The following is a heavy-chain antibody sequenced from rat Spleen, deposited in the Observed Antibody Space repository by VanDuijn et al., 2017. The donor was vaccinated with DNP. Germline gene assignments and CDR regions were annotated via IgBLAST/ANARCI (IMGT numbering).Heavy chain of an antibody. V-gene: IGHV5-7*01. J-gene: IGHJ4*01. D-gene: IGHD1-12*01. Sequence: EVKLVESDGGLVQPGRSLKLSCAVSGFTFSDYYMAWVRQAPAKGLEWVATISYNGGTPYYRDSVKGRFTISRDNAQSTLYLQMDSLRSEDTATYYCTRHRTIMPYYYAMDAWGQGASVTVSS. CDR3: TRHRTIMPYYYAMDA. CDR1: GFTFSDYY. CDR2: ISYNGGTP.